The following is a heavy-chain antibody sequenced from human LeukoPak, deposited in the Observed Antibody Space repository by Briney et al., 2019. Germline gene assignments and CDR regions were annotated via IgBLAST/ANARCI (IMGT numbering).Heavy chain of an antibody. J-gene: IGHJ3*02. Sequence: PSETLSLTCTVAGGSISSGSYYWSCIRQPAGKGLEWIGRIYTSGSTNYNPSLKSRVTISVDTSKNQFSLKLSSVTAADTAVYYCARGSVAGAFDIWGQGTMVTVSS. CDR2: IYTSGST. CDR1: GGSISSGSYY. V-gene: IGHV4-61*02. CDR3: ARGSVAGAFDI. D-gene: IGHD6-19*01.